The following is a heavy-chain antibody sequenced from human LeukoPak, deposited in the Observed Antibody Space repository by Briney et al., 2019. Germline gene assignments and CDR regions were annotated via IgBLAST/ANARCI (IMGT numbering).Heavy chain of an antibody. J-gene: IGHJ4*02. D-gene: IGHD6-6*01. Sequence: ASVKVSCNASGYTFTGYYMHWVRQAPGQGLEWMGRINPNSGGTNYAQKFQGRVTMTRDTSISTAYMELSRLRSDDTAVYYCAINPGNIAARPGGDCWGQGTLVTVSS. CDR1: GYTFTGYY. V-gene: IGHV1-2*06. CDR3: AINPGNIAARPGGDC. CDR2: INPNSGGT.